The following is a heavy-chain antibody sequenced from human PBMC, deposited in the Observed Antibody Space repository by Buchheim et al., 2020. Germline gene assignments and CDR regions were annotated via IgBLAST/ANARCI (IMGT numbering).Heavy chain of an antibody. CDR2: INSGSSTV. D-gene: IGHD2-15*01. CDR3: ASLAVVAADGLYYGMDV. Sequence: EVQLVESGGALVQPGGSLRLSCTASGFTFSRYTMNWVRLAPGKGLEWVSYINSGSSTVYYTDSVKGRFTISRDNAKNSLYLQMNSLRAEDTAVYYCASLAVVAADGLYYGMDVWGQGTT. J-gene: IGHJ6*02. CDR1: GFTFSRYT. V-gene: IGHV3-48*04.